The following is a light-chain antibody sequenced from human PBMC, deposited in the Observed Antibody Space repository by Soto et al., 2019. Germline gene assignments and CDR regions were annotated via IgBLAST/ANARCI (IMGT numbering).Light chain of an antibody. J-gene: IGLJ3*02. CDR1: SSEVGGYDY. Sequence: QSALTQPASVSGSPGQSITISCNATSSEVGGYDYVSWYQQYPGKAPKLMIYEVSYRPSGVSNRFSGSKSGNSASLTISGLPAEDEADYFCSSYTTSNTWVFGGGTKVTVL. V-gene: IGLV2-14*01. CDR3: SSYTTSNTWV. CDR2: EVS.